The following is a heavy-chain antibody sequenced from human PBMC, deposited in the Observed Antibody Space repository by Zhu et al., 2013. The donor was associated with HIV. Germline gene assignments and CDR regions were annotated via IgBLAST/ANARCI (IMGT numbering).Heavy chain of an antibody. Sequence: QVQLVQSGAEVKKPGSSVKVSCKASGGTFSSYAISWVRQAPGQGLEWMGGIIPIFGTANYAQKFQGRVTITADESTSTAYMELSSLRSEDTAVYYCARDNEAAAGADYYGMDVVGPRDHGHPSP. CDR1: GGTFSSYA. D-gene: IGHD6-13*01. CDR3: ARDNEAAAGADYYGMDV. J-gene: IGHJ6*02. CDR2: IIPIFGTA. V-gene: IGHV1-69*01.